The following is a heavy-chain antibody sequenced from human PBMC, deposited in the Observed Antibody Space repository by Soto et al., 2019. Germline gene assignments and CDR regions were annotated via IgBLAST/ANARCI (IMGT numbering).Heavy chain of an antibody. D-gene: IGHD6-19*01. CDR1: GGSISSYY. Sequence: SETLSLTCTVSGGSISSYYWSWIRQPPGKGLEWIGYIYYSGSTNYNPSLKSRVTISVDTPKNQFSLKLSSVTAADTAVYYCARHSGPHPGYSSGWYFDYWGQGTLVTVSS. CDR2: IYYSGST. J-gene: IGHJ4*02. V-gene: IGHV4-59*08. CDR3: ARHSGPHPGYSSGWYFDY.